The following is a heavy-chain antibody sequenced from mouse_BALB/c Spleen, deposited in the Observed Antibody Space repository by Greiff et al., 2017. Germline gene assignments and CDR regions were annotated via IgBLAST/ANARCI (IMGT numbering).Heavy chain of an antibody. CDR2: IDPANGNT. D-gene: IGHD2-4*01. CDR1: GFNIKDTY. CDR3: ASDYDGFAY. V-gene: IGHV14-3*02. J-gene: IGHJ3*01. Sequence: EVQLKESGAELVKPGASVKLSCTASGFNIKDTYMHWVKQRPEQGLEWIGRIDPANGNTKYDPKFQGKATITADTSSNTAYLQLSSLTSEDTAVYYCASDYDGFAYWGQGTLVTVSA.